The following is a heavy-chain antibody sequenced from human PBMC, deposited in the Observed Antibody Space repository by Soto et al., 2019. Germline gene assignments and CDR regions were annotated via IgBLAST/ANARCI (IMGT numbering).Heavy chain of an antibody. CDR1: EITFANAW. D-gene: IGHD4-17*01. CDR3: TSLYYGH. Sequence: EVQLVESGGDLVKPGGSLRLSCAASEITFANAWINWVRQAPGKGLEWVGRIKSKADGGTTDYAAPVKCRFTISRDESQNTLYLQMNSLKTEDTAVYYCTSLYYGHWGQGILVTVSS. CDR2: IKSKADGGTT. J-gene: IGHJ4*02. V-gene: IGHV3-15*07.